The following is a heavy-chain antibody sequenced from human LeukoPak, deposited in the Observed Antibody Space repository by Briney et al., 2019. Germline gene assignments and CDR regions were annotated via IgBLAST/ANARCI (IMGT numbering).Heavy chain of an antibody. Sequence: GASVKVSCKTSGYDFTFYYVHWVRQAPGQGLEWMGIFNPSGHTTSYAQKFQGRVTMTSDTSTTTVYMQLSSLTSEDTAVYYCARGVASTRAFDVWGQGTMVFVSS. D-gene: IGHD2/OR15-2a*01. J-gene: IGHJ3*01. CDR1: GYDFTFYY. CDR3: ARGVASTRAFDV. CDR2: FNPSGHTT. V-gene: IGHV1-46*01.